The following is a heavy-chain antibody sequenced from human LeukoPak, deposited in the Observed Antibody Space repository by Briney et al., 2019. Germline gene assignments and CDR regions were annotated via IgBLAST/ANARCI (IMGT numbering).Heavy chain of an antibody. D-gene: IGHD3-22*01. CDR1: GGSISSGAYY. J-gene: IGHJ4*02. Sequence: PSETLSLTCTVSGGSISSGAYYWGWIRQPPGKGLEWIGSIYYSGSTYCNPSLKSRVTISVDTSKNQFSLKLSSVTAADTAVYYCARWRGSGYPDYWGQGTLVTVSS. V-gene: IGHV4-39*07. CDR2: IYYSGST. CDR3: ARWRGSGYPDY.